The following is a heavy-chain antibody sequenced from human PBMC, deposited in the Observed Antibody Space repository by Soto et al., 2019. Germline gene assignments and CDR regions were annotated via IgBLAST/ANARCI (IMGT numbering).Heavy chain of an antibody. V-gene: IGHV4-31*03. CDR2: TYYSGST. J-gene: IGHJ4*02. CDR3: ARSSTSANYFDY. Sequence: PSETLSLTCTVSGGSISSGGYYWSWIRQHPGKGLEWIGYTYYSGSTYYNPSLKSRVTISVDTSKNQFSLKLSSVTAADTAVYYCARSSTSANYFDYWGQGTLVTVSS. CDR1: GGSISSGGYY. D-gene: IGHD2-2*01.